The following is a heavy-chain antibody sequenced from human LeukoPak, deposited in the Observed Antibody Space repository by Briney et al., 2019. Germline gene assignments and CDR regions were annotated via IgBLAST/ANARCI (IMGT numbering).Heavy chain of an antibody. CDR3: TTFYHEYSPY. J-gene: IGHJ4*02. V-gene: IGHV3-15*01. CDR2: IKSNADGWTP. Sequence: KPGGSLRLSCAASGFSFMNAWMIWVRQAPGKGLEWVGRIKSNADGWTPDYAAPARGRFTISRDDSKNTLYLQMNSLKTEDTTVYYCTTFYHEYSPYWGRGTLVTVSS. D-gene: IGHD2/OR15-2a*01. CDR1: GFSFMNAW.